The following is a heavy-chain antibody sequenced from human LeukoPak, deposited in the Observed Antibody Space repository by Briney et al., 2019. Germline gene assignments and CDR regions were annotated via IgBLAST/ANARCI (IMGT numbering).Heavy chain of an antibody. J-gene: IGHJ4*02. V-gene: IGHV4-4*07. CDR2: IYTSGST. D-gene: IGHD3-22*01. Sequence: KPSETLSLTYTVSGGSISSYYWSWIRQPAGKGLEWIGRIYTSGSTNYNPSLKSRVTMSVDTSKNQFSLKLSSVTAADTAVYYCARTAPSSFTMIVPSYDYWGQGTLVTVSS. CDR1: GGSISSYY. CDR3: ARTAPSSFTMIVPSYDY.